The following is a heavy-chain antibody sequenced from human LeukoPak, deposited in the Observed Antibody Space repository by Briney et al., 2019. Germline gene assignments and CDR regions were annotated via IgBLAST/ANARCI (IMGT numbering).Heavy chain of an antibody. CDR2: IYTSGST. V-gene: IGHV4-4*07. Sequence: PSETLSLTCTVSGGSISSYYWSWIRQPAGKGLEWIGRIYTSGSTNYNPSLKSRVTISVDKSKNQFSPKLSSVTAADTAVYYCARDCPSSKDYDFWSGYSLGSYYYYMDVWGKGTTVTVSS. J-gene: IGHJ6*03. CDR1: GGSISSYY. CDR3: ARDCPSSKDYDFWSGYSLGSYYYYMDV. D-gene: IGHD3-3*01.